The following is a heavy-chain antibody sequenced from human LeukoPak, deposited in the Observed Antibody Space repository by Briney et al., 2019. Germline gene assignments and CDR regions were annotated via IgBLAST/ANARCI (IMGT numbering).Heavy chain of an antibody. D-gene: IGHD6-13*01. J-gene: IGHJ5*02. Sequence: ASVKVSCKASGGTFSSYAISWVRQAPGQGLEWMGGIIPIFGTANYAQKFQGRVTITTDESTSTAYMELSSLRSEDTAVYYCARDWGSSSWENWFDPWGQGTLVTVSS. CDR2: IIPIFGTA. CDR1: GGTFSSYA. V-gene: IGHV1-69*05. CDR3: ARDWGSSSWENWFDP.